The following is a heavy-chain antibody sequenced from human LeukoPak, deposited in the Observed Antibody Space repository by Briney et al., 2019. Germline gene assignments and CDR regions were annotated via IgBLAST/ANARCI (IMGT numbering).Heavy chain of an antibody. V-gene: IGHV1-18*04. CDR1: GYTFTSYG. J-gene: IGHJ4*02. Sequence: ASVKVSCKASGYTFTSYGISWVRQAPGQGLEWMGWISAYNGNTNYAQKLQGRVTMTTDTSTSTAYMELRSLRSDDTAVYYCARDGLYYDILTGYHSPFDYWGQGTLVTVSS. CDR3: ARDGLYYDILTGYHSPFDY. CDR2: ISAYNGNT. D-gene: IGHD3-9*01.